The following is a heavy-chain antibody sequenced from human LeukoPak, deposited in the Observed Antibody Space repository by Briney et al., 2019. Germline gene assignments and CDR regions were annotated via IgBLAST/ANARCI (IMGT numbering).Heavy chain of an antibody. Sequence: PGGSLRLPCAASGFTVSSSDMSWVRQAPGKGLEWVSVINSGDATSYADSVKGRFTISRDNSKNTLSLHSNSLRAEDTAVYYGARGPRGFDPWGQGTLVTVSS. CDR3: ARGPRGFDP. V-gene: IGHV3-53*01. CDR1: GFTVSSSD. J-gene: IGHJ5*02. CDR2: INSGDAT.